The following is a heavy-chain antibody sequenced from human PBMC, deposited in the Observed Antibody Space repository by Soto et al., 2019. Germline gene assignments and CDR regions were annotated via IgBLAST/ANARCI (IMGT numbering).Heavy chain of an antibody. CDR1: GFTFSSYG. Sequence: GGSLRLSCAASGFTFSSYGMHWVRQAPGKGLEWVAVIWYDGSNKYYADSVKGRFTISRDNSKNTLYLQMNSLRAEDTAVYYCARRVHGYPYYFDYWGQGTLVTVSS. CDR3: ARRVHGYPYYFDY. V-gene: IGHV3-33*01. CDR2: IWYDGSNK. J-gene: IGHJ4*02. D-gene: IGHD5-18*01.